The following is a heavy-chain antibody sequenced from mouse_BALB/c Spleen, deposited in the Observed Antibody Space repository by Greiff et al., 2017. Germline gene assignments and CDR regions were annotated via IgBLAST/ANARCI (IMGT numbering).Heavy chain of an antibody. CDR3: ARSGVYYGTPFAY. CDR1: GYTFTDYN. CDR2: IYPYNGGT. V-gene: IGHV1S29*02. D-gene: IGHD2-1*01. Sequence: VQLQQSGPELVKPGASVKISCKASGYTFTDYNMHWVKQSHGKSLEWIGYIYPYNGGTGYNQKFKSKATLTVDNSSSTAYMELRSLTSEDSAVYYCARSGVYYGTPFAYWGQGTLVTVSA. J-gene: IGHJ3*01.